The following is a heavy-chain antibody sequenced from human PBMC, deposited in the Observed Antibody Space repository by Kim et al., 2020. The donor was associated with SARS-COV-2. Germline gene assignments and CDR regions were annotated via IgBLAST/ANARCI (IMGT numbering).Heavy chain of an antibody. CDR2: IKQDGSEK. CDR1: GFTFSSYW. V-gene: IGHV3-7*01. Sequence: GGSLRLSCAASGFTFSSYWMSWVRQAPGKGLEWVSNIKQDGSEKYYVDSVKGRFTISRDNAKNSLYLQMNSLRAEDTAVYYCARETDIVATIFPPDYWGQGTLVTVSS. D-gene: IGHD5-12*01. CDR3: ARETDIVATIFPPDY. J-gene: IGHJ4*02.